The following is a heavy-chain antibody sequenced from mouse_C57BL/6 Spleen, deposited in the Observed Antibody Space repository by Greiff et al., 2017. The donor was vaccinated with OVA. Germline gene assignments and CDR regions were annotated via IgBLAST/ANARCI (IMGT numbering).Heavy chain of an antibody. CDR3: AREGIYYGYDGYYFDY. CDR2: IYPRDGST. CDR1: GYTFTDHT. V-gene: IGHV1-78*01. J-gene: IGHJ2*01. Sequence: QVQLQQSDAELVKPGASVKISCKVSGYTFTDHTIHWMKQRPEQGLEWIGYIYPRDGSTKYNEKFKGKATLTADKSSSTAYMQLNSLTSEDSAVYFCAREGIYYGYDGYYFDYWGQGTTLTVSS. D-gene: IGHD2-2*01.